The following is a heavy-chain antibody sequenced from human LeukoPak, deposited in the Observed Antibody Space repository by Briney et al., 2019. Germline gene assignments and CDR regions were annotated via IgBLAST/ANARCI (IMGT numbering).Heavy chain of an antibody. Sequence: SETLSLTCTVSGASITSYYWNWIRQPPGEGLEWIGYFYYSGSDNYNPSLKSRTTISVDTSKNQFSLKLTSVTAADTAVYYCARGFCSGATCYHFDYWGQGTLVTVSS. D-gene: IGHD2-15*01. J-gene: IGHJ4*02. CDR1: GASITSYY. CDR2: FYYSGSD. V-gene: IGHV4-59*01. CDR3: ARGFCSGATCYHFDY.